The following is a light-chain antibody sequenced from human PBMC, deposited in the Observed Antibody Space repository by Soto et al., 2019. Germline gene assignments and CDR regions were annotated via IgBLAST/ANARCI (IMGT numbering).Light chain of an antibody. V-gene: IGLV2-14*01. J-gene: IGLJ3*02. CDR1: NGDVGAYDY. Sequence: QSALTQPASVSGSPGQSITISCTGTNGDVGAYDYVSWYQQHPGKAPKLMISQVNNRPSGVSNRFSGSKFGNTASLTVSGLQAEDEADYYCCSYAGSNTCVFGGGTKLTVL. CDR2: QVN. CDR3: CSYAGSNTCV.